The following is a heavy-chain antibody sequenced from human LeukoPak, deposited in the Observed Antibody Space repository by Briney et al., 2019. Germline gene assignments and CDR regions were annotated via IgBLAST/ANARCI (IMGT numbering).Heavy chain of an antibody. CDR1: GFIFSNYW. V-gene: IGHV3-7*01. CDR3: ATYSSSNGREFQY. Sequence: GGSLRLSCEGSGFIFSNYWMSWVRQAPGKGLEWVANIQQHGSETYYGDSVKGRFTISRDNAKNSLYLQMNSLRAEDRAVYYCATYSSSNGREFQYWGQGTLVTVSS. CDR2: IQQHGSET. D-gene: IGHD2-2*01. J-gene: IGHJ1*01.